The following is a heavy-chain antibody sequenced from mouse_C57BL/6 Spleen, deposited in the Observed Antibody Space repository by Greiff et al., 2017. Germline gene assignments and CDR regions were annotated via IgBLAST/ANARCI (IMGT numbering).Heavy chain of an antibody. Sequence: DVQLQESGAELVRPGASVTLSCTASGFNIKDYYMHWVKQRPEQGLEWIGRIDPEDGDTEYAPKFQGKATMTADTSSNKAYLKLSSLTSEDTAVYYCCYGSSRYWYFDVWGTGTTVTVSS. CDR1: GFNIKDYY. J-gene: IGHJ1*03. CDR2: IDPEDGDT. CDR3: CYGSSRYWYFDV. D-gene: IGHD1-1*01. V-gene: IGHV14-1*01.